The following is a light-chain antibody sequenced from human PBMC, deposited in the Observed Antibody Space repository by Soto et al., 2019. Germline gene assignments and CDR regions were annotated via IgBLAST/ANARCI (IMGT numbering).Light chain of an antibody. CDR1: QTINNN. CDR3: QQYNSWPLT. Sequence: ETVMTESPATVSLSRGEGATLSCGASQTINNNLAWYQQKPGQAPRLLIYGASRRATGVPTRISGSGSGTKFTLTISSLQSEDFAVYYCQQYNSWPLTFGGGTKVDI. CDR2: GAS. V-gene: IGKV3D-15*01. J-gene: IGKJ4*01.